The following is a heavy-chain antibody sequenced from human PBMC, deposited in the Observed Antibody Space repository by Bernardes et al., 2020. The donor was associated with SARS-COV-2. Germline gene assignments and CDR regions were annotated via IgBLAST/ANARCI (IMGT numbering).Heavy chain of an antibody. V-gene: IGHV3-11*01. CDR3: ARDFEWRVYDFWSGPDNDAFDI. CDR1: GFTFSDYY. CDR2: ISSSGSTI. J-gene: IGHJ3*02. D-gene: IGHD3-3*01. Sequence: GGSLRLSCAASGFTFSDYYMSWIRQAPGKGLEWVSYISSSGSTIYYADSVKGRFTISRDNAKNSLYLQMNSLRAEDTAVYYCARDFEWRVYDFWSGPDNDAFDIWGQGTMVTVSS.